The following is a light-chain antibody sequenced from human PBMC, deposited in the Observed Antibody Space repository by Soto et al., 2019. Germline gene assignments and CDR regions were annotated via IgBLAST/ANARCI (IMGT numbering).Light chain of an antibody. V-gene: IGKV2-30*01. CDR2: KVS. CDR1: QSLVYSNGNTY. J-gene: IGKJ1*01. Sequence: DIVMTQSPLSLPVTPGEPASISCRSSQSLVYSNGNTYLNWFHQRPGQSPRRLIYKVSNRDSGVPDRFSGSGSGTEFTLTISRVEAEDVGVYYCMQGTHWPWTLGQGTKVDIK. CDR3: MQGTHWPWT.